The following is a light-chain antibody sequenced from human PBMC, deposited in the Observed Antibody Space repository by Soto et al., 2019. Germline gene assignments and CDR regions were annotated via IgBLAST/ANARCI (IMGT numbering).Light chain of an antibody. J-gene: IGKJ1*01. CDR2: GAS. Sequence: EIVMTQSPATLSVSPGEGATLSCRASQSLSTNLAWYQQKPGQAPRLLIYGASTRATGIPARFSGSGSGTEFTHTISSLQSEDFGIYYCEQYNIWPPWTFGQGTKVEIK. CDR3: EQYNIWPPWT. CDR1: QSLSTN. V-gene: IGKV3-15*01.